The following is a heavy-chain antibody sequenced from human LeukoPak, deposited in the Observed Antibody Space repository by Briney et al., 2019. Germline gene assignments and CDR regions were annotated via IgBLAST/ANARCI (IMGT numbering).Heavy chain of an antibody. CDR2: IKQDGIET. J-gene: IGHJ3*02. V-gene: IGHV3-7*01. CDR1: GFTSGNYW. CDR3: ARFIASPGPDAFDI. D-gene: IGHD6-13*01. Sequence: GGSLGLSCAASGFTSGNYWMSWVRQAPGQRLEWLANIKQDGIETYYLDAVRGRFTISRDSARNSVYLQMNSLRADETAVYFCARFIASPGPDAFDIWGQGTLVTVSS.